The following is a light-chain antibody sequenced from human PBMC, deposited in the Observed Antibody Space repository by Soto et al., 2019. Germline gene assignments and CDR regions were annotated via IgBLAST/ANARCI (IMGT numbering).Light chain of an antibody. CDR3: LLSDSGSWV. J-gene: IGLJ3*02. CDR2: DTN. Sequence: QAVVTQEPSLTVSPGGTVTLTCGSSTGAVTSGHYPYWFQQKPGQAPRTLIYDTNNKHSWTPARFSGSLLGGKAALTLSGAQPEDEAEYYCLLSDSGSWVFGGGTQLTVL. V-gene: IGLV7-46*01. CDR1: TGAVTSGHY.